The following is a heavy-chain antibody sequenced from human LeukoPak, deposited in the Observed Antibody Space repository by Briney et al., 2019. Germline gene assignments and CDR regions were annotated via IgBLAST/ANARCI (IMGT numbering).Heavy chain of an antibody. D-gene: IGHD6-19*01. CDR1: GDSVSSNSAA. CDR3: ARVTRSSGWLPTAYYFDY. CDR2: TYYRSKWYN. J-gene: IGHJ4*02. Sequence: SQTLSLTCAISGDSVSSNSAAWNWIRQSPSRGLEWLGRTYYRSKWYNDYAVSVKSRITINPDTSKNQFSLQLNSVTPEDTAVYYCARVTRSSGWLPTAYYFDYWGQGTLVTVSS. V-gene: IGHV6-1*01.